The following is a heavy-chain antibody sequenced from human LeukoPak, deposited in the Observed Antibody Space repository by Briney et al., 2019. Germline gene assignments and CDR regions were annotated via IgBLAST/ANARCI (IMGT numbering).Heavy chain of an antibody. CDR3: VAAGGY. V-gene: IGHV3-7*05. CDR1: GFTFSTYW. J-gene: IGHJ4*02. CDR2: IKDDGSEK. D-gene: IGHD6-13*01. Sequence: GGSLRLSCAASGFTFSTYWMNWVRQAPGRGLEWVASIKDDGSEKNYVDSVKGRFTISRDIANKSLCLQMNSLRAEDTAVYYCVAAGGYWGQGALVTVSS.